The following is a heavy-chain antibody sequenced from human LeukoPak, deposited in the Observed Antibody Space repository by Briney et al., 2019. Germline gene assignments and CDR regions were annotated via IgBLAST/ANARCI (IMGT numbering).Heavy chain of an antibody. CDR3: QGLGTDYHFGPFDI. D-gene: IGHD3/OR15-3a*01. J-gene: IGHJ3*02. CDR1: GFTFSSYA. CDR2: ISSAGTHT. V-gene: IGHV3-23*01. Sequence: GGSLRLSCAASGFTFSSYATSWVRQTPGKGLEWVSAISSAGTHTFYADSVKGRFTISRDNSKNTLYLQMNSLRAEDTAIYYCQGLGTDYHFGPFDIWGQGTVVTVSS.